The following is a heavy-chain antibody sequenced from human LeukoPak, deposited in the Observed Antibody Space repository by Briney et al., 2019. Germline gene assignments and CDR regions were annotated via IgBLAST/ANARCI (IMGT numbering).Heavy chain of an antibody. CDR2: INAGNGNT. CDR1: GYTFTSYA. V-gene: IGHV1-3*01. D-gene: IGHD3-22*01. Sequence: ASVKVSCKASGYTFTSYAMHWVRQAPGQRLEWMGWINAGNGNTKYSQKFQGRVTITRDTSASTAYMELSSLRSEDTAVYYCARVRGYYDSRGSRWFDPWGQGTLVTVSS. J-gene: IGHJ5*02. CDR3: ARVRGYYDSRGSRWFDP.